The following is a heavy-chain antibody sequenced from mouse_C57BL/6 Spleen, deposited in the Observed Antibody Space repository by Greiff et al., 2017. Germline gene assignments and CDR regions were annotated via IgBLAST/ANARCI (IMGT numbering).Heavy chain of an antibody. Sequence: VKLVESGAELVKPGASVKLSCKASGYTFTEYTIHWVKQRPGQGLEWIGGFYPGSGSIKYNEKFKAKATLTVDKSSSTVYMELSRLTSEASAVYFCARHERDSSYWYFDVWGTGTTVTVSS. CDR1: GYTFTEYT. V-gene: IGHV1-62-2*01. CDR3: ARHERDSSYWYFDV. CDR2: FYPGSGSI. D-gene: IGHD1-1*01. J-gene: IGHJ1*03.